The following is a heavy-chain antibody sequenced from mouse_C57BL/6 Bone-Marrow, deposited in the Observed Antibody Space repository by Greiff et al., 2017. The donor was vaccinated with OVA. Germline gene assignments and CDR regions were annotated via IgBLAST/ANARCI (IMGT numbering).Heavy chain of an antibody. D-gene: IGHD1-1*01. V-gene: IGHV1-54*01. CDR2: INPGSGGT. CDR3: ARSGYYGSSFWYFDV. CDR1: GYAFTNYL. Sequence: VQLQESGAELVRPGTSVKVSCKASGYAFTNYLIEWVKQRPGQGLEWIGVINPGSGGTNYNEKFKGKATLTADKSSSTAYMQLSSLTSEDSAVYYCARSGYYGSSFWYFDVWDTGTTVTVSS. J-gene: IGHJ1*03.